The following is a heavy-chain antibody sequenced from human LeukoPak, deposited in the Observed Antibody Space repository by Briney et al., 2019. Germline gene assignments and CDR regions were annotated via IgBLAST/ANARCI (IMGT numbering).Heavy chain of an antibody. Sequence: ASVKVSCKASGYTFTSYGISWVRQAPGQGLEWMGWISAYNGNTDYAQKLQGRVTMTTDTSTSTAYMELRSLRSDDTAVYYCARDTIVVVPAAIPLNDAFDIWGQGTMVTVSS. V-gene: IGHV1-18*01. D-gene: IGHD2-2*02. CDR3: ARDTIVVVPAAIPLNDAFDI. J-gene: IGHJ3*02. CDR2: ISAYNGNT. CDR1: GYTFTSYG.